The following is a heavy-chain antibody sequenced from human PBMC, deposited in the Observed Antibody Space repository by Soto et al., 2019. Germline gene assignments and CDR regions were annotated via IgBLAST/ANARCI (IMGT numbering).Heavy chain of an antibody. D-gene: IGHD3-3*01. CDR2: IYYSGST. CDR1: GGSISSGAYY. Sequence: SETLSLTCSVSGGSISSGAYYWTWIRQHPGKGLEWIGYIYYSGSTYHNPSLKSRVTISVDTSKNQFSLKLRSVTAADTAVYYCARFRLYYYYGMDVWGQGTTVTVSS. V-gene: IGHV4-31*03. J-gene: IGHJ6*02. CDR3: ARFRLYYYYGMDV.